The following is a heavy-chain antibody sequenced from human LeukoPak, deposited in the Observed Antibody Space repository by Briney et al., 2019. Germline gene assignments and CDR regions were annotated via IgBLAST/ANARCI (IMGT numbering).Heavy chain of an antibody. CDR2: IRGSGGST. J-gene: IGHJ5*02. D-gene: IGHD6-13*01. CDR3: AGVAYSSSWPIGFDP. CDR1: GFTFSRYG. Sequence: PGGSLRLSCEASGFTFSRYGMSWVRQAPGKGLEWVSAIRGSGGSTYYADSVKGRFTISRDNAKNSLCLQMNSLRVEDTAVYYCAGVAYSSSWPIGFDPWGQGTLVTVSS. V-gene: IGHV3-23*01.